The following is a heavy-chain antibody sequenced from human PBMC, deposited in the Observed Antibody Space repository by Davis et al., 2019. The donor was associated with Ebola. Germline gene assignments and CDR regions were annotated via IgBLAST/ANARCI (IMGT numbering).Heavy chain of an antibody. CDR1: GGTFSSYA. J-gene: IGHJ3*02. V-gene: IGHV1-69*13. D-gene: IGHD6-19*01. Sequence: SVKVSCQASGGTFSSYAISWVRQAPGQGLEWMGGIIPIFGTANYAQKFQGRVTITADESTSTAYMELSSLRSEDTAVYYCARDNGSGWKIDAFDIWGQGTMVTVSS. CDR2: IIPIFGTA. CDR3: ARDNGSGWKIDAFDI.